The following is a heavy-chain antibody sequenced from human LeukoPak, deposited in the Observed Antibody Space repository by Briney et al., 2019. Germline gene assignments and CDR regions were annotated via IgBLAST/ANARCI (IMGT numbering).Heavy chain of an antibody. CDR3: ARDLKLSDRRPQDAFDI. D-gene: IGHD2-21*02. J-gene: IGHJ3*02. CDR2: INPSGGST. V-gene: IGHV1-46*01. CDR1: GYTFTSYY. Sequence: ASVKVSCKASGYTFTSYYMHWVRQAPGQGLEWMGIINPSGGSTSYAQKFQGRVTMTRDTSTSTVYMELSSLRSEDTAVYYCARDLKLSDRRPQDAFDIWGQGTMVTVSS.